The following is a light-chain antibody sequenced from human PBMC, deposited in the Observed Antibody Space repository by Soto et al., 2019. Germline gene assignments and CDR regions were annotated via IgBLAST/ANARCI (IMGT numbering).Light chain of an antibody. CDR2: DIV. CDR3: QQHNSWPLT. V-gene: IGKV3D-15*01. CDR1: QSVGSD. Sequence: EIVMTQSPATLSVSPGERATLSCRASQSVGSDLAWYQQKPGQAPRLVIYDIVTRATGVPTRISGSGSGTEFTLTISSLQSEDFAVYYCQQHNSWPLTFGGGTKVEIK. J-gene: IGKJ4*01.